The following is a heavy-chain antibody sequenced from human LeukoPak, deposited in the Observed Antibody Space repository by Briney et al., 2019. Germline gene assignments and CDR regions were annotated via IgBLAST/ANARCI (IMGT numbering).Heavy chain of an antibody. D-gene: IGHD3-9*01. Sequence: PGGSLRLSCVASGITFSRHWMKWVRQAPGKGLEWVANIKQDGSEKFYVDSVKGRFTISRDNAKNSLYLQMTSLRPKDTALYYCAGGTGWLIDSWGQGTLVTVSS. V-gene: IGHV3-7*01. CDR2: IKQDGSEK. CDR1: GITFSRHW. CDR3: AGGTGWLIDS. J-gene: IGHJ4*02.